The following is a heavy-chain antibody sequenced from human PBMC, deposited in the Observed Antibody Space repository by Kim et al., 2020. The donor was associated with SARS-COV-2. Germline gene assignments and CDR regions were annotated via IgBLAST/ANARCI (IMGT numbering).Heavy chain of an antibody. J-gene: IGHJ4*02. CDR2: ISVGSHNT. V-gene: IGHV3-23*01. CDR3: AKDERTSWSHYFGY. CDR1: GFTFSSYA. D-gene: IGHD2-2*01. Sequence: GGSLRLSCAGSGFTFSSYAMSWVRQAPGRGLEWVSTISVGSHNTNYADSVRDRFIISRDNSKNTLYLQMNSLRADDTAVYYWAKDERTSWSHYFGYWGQGTLVTVSS.